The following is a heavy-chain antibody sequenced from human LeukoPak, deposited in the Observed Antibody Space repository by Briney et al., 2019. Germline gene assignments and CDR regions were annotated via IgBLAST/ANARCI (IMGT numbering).Heavy chain of an antibody. CDR2: ISGSGGST. J-gene: IGHJ4*02. CDR1: GFTFSSYA. CDR3: AKVGGKNYDFWSGSISAKGKYYFDY. V-gene: IGHV3-23*01. Sequence: PGGSLRLSCAASGFTFSSYAMSWVRQAPGKGLEWVSAISGSGGSTYYADSVKGRFTISRDNSKNTLYLQMNSLRAEDTAVYYCAKVGGKNYDFWSGSISAKGKYYFDYWGQGTLITVSS. D-gene: IGHD3-3*01.